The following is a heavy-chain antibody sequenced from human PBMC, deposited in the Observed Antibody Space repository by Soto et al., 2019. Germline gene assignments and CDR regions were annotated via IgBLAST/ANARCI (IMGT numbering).Heavy chain of an antibody. CDR2: IYYSGST. J-gene: IGHJ5*01. CDR1: GDSLSSGSYY. D-gene: IGHD2-8*01. CDR3: AREGGYCTPGTCHSLLCLDS. V-gene: IGHV4-31*03. Sequence: SETLSLTCTVSGDSLSSGSYYWSWIRQHPGKGLEWIGYIYYSGSTFYNPSLKSRIIISVDTSKNQFSLKLTSVTAADTAVYYCAREGGYCTPGTCHSLLCLDSWGQGTLVTVSS.